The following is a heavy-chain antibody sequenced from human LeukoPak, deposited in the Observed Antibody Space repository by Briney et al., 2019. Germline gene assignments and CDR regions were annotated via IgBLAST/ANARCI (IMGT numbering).Heavy chain of an antibody. D-gene: IGHD6-13*01. CDR2: ISYDGSNK. Sequence: HPGGSLRLSCAASGFTFSSYAMHWVRQAPGKGLEWVAVISYDGSNKYYADSVKGRFTISRDNSKNTLYLQMNSLRAEDTAVYYCARDDDSSSWFYYYYGMDVWGQGTTVTVSS. V-gene: IGHV3-30-3*01. CDR3: ARDDDSSSWFYYYYGMDV. CDR1: GFTFSSYA. J-gene: IGHJ6*02.